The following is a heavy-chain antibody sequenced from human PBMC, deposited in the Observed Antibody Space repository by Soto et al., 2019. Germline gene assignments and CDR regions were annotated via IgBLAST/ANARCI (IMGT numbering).Heavy chain of an antibody. V-gene: IGHV3-23*01. CDR3: AKWGAESGYGRRMAINWFDP. D-gene: IGHD3-3*01. J-gene: IGHJ5*02. CDR2: ISGSGDIT. Sequence: EVQLLESGGGLVQPGGSLRLSCAASGFTFSNYAMTWVRQAPGKGLEWVSIISGSGDITYYADYLKGRLTVSRDNSKNPLYLQMNSLSAEDTAVYYCAKWGAESGYGRRMAINWFDPLGQGTLVTVSS. CDR1: GFTFSNYA.